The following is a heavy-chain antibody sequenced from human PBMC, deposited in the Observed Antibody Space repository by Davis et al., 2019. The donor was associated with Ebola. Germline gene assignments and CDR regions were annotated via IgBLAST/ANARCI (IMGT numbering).Heavy chain of an antibody. J-gene: IGHJ5*02. D-gene: IGHD2/OR15-2a*01. CDR3: ARGGAFRSFSWFDP. CDR1: GGSISSSSYY. Sequence: MPSETLSLTCTVSGGSISSSSYYWGWIRQPPGKGLEWIGSIYYSGSTYYNPSLKSRVTISVDTSKNQFSLRLSSVTAADTAVYYCARGGAFRSFSWFDPWGQGTLVTVSS. V-gene: IGHV4-39*01. CDR2: IYYSGST.